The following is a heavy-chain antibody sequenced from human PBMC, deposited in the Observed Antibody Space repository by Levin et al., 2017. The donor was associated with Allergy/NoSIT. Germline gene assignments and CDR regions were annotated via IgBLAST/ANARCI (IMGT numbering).Heavy chain of an antibody. D-gene: IGHD3-10*01. CDR2: ITSDGNSK. CDR1: GFSFSTYG. CDR3: AKGGDMDV. J-gene: IGHJ6*02. V-gene: IGHV3-30*18. Sequence: GGSLRLSCAASGFSFSTYGIHWVRQAPGKGLEWVALITSDGNSKFFADSVKGRFTISRENSKNTLHLQMDSLRPGDTAVYYCAKGGDMDVWCQVTTVTVSS.